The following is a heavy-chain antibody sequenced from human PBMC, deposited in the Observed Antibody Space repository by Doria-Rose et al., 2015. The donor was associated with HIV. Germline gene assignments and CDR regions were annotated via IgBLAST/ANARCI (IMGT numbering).Heavy chain of an antibody. V-gene: IGHV2-26*01. CDR1: GVSLSSPGMG. J-gene: IGHJ4*02. CDR3: ARIKSSRWYHKYYFDF. D-gene: IGHD6-13*01. CDR2: IFSDDER. Sequence: QITLKESGPVLVKPTETLTLTCIVSGVSLSSPGMGVSWIRQPPGKALEWLANIFSDDERSYKTSLKSRLTISRGTPKSQVVLTMTDMDPVDTATYYCARIKSSRWYHKYYFDFWGQGTLVIVSA.